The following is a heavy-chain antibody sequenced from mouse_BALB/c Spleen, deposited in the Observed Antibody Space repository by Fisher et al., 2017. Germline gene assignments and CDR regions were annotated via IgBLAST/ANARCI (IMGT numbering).Heavy chain of an antibody. D-gene: IGHD2-10*02. V-gene: IGHV1-26*01. CDR3: AREKYGNLDY. J-gene: IGHJ2*01. Sequence: KFKGKATLTVDKSSSTAYMELLSLTSEDSAVYYCAREKYGNLDYWGQGTTLTVSS.